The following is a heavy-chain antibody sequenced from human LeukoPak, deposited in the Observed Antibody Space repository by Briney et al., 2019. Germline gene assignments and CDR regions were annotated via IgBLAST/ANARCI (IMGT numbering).Heavy chain of an antibody. CDR1: GFTVSSNH. Sequence: GGSLRLSCAASGFTVSSNHMSWVRQAPGKGLEWVSVIYSGGSTYYADSVKGRFTISRDNSKNTLYLQMNSLRAEDTAVYYCARERVVAATLDAFDIWGQGTMVTVSS. V-gene: IGHV3-53*01. CDR2: IYSGGST. J-gene: IGHJ3*02. CDR3: ARERVVAATLDAFDI. D-gene: IGHD2-15*01.